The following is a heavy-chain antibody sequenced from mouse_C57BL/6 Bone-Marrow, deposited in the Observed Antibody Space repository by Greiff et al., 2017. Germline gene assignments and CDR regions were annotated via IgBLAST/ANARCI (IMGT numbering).Heavy chain of an antibody. D-gene: IGHD3-1*01. CDR2: IWRGGST. V-gene: IGHV2-5*01. CDR1: GFSLTSYG. CDR3: APPGPCFAY. Sequence: VQRVESGPGLVQPSQSLSITCTVSGFSLTSYGVHWVRQSPGKGLEWLGVIWRGGSTDYNAAFMSRLSITKDNSKSQVCFKMNSLQADDTAIYYCAPPGPCFAYWGQGTLVTVSA. J-gene: IGHJ3*01.